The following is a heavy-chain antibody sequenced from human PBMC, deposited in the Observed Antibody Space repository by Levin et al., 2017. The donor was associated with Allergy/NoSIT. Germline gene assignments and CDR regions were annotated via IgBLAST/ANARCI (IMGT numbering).Heavy chain of an antibody. Sequence: PSETLSLTCTVSGGSITNYFLSWIRQPPGKGLEWIGYIYNTGSGTTNYNPSLKGRGTISVHTSMKQFSLKLSSLTAADTAVYYCAGQAQNDFSDDWYFDRWGRGTLVTVSS. D-gene: IGHD4-17*01. J-gene: IGHJ2*01. V-gene: IGHV4-59*08. CDR2: IYNTGSGTT. CDR3: AGQAQNDFSDDWYFDR. CDR1: GGSITNYF.